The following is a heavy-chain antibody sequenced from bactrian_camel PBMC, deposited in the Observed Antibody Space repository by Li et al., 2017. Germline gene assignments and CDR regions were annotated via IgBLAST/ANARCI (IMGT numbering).Heavy chain of an antibody. D-gene: IGHD1*01. J-gene: IGHJ4*01. Sequence: HVQLVESGGGSVQAGGSLRLFCSINRYYMENGYYLGWFRQAPGPGQRREGVASLDPDGTITSADSVKGRFTISADRDQGTVYLHMNSLKPEDTGTYSCKTHRCARLWLGLRGEGTQVTVS. V-gene: IGHV3S53*01. CDR2: LDPDGTI. CDR1: YYMENGY.